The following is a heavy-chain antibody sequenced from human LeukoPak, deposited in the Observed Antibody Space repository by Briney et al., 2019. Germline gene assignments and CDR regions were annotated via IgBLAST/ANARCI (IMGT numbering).Heavy chain of an antibody. D-gene: IGHD1-26*01. CDR1: GGSISSYY. J-gene: IGHJ5*02. CDR3: ARQDARATSGWFDP. V-gene: IGHV4-4*09. Sequence: SETLSLTCTVSGGSISSYYWSWIRQPPGKGLEWIGYIYTSGSTNYNPSLKSRVTISVDTSKNQFSLKLSSVTAADTAVYYCARQDARATSGWFDPWGQGTLVTVSS. CDR2: IYTSGST.